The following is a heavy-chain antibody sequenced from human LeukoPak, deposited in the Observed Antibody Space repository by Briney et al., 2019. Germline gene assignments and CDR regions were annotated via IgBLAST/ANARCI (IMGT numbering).Heavy chain of an antibody. CDR3: ASYSGYDDSVVFDY. CDR1: GGSISTYY. Sequence: PWETLSLTWTVSGGSISTYYWSWIRQPAGKGREWIGRTYTSGSTNYNPSLKSRVTMSVDTSKNQISLKLSSVTAADTAVYYCASYSGYDDSVVFDYWGQGTLVTVSS. CDR2: TYTSGST. V-gene: IGHV4-4*07. D-gene: IGHD5-12*01. J-gene: IGHJ4*02.